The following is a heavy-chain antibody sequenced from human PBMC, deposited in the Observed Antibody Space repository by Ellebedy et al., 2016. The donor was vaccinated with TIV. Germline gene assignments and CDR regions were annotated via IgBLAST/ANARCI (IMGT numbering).Heavy chain of an antibody. CDR2: FDPEDGET. J-gene: IGHJ4*02. Sequence: ASVKVSXXVSGYTLTELSMHWVRQAPGKGLEWMGGFDPEDGETIYAQKFQGRVTMTEDTSTDTAYMELSSLRSEDTAVYYCATGNYGSGSLDYWGQGTLVTVSS. CDR3: ATGNYGSGSLDY. CDR1: GYTLTELS. D-gene: IGHD3-10*01. V-gene: IGHV1-24*01.